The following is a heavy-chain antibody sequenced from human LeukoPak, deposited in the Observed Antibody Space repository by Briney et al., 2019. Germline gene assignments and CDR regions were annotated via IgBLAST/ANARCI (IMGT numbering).Heavy chain of an antibody. J-gene: IGHJ6*02. CDR2: IIPIFGTA. Sequence: GASVKVSCKASGYTFTSYGISWVRQAPGQGLEWMGGIIPIFGTANYAQKFQGRVTITADESTSTAYMELSSLRSEDTAAYYCARVRSSSLYYYYYGMDVWGQGTTVTVSS. CDR3: ARVRSSSLYYYYYGMDV. V-gene: IGHV1-69*13. CDR1: GYTFTSYG. D-gene: IGHD6-6*01.